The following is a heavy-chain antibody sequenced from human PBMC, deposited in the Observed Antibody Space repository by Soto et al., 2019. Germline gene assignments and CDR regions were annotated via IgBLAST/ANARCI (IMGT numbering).Heavy chain of an antibody. CDR2: INIGSGNT. CDR1: GYAFSSFA. J-gene: IGHJ6*02. Sequence: ASVKVSCKASGYAFSSFAMHWGRPAPGRRLEWIGWINIGSGNTEYSQNFQDRITITRDTSASTVYMDLSSLRSEDTAVYYCARDGGDCGYRLIYYYYIGMDVWGQGTTVTVSS. V-gene: IGHV1-3*04. CDR3: ARDGGDCGYRLIYYYYIGMDV. D-gene: IGHD2-21*02.